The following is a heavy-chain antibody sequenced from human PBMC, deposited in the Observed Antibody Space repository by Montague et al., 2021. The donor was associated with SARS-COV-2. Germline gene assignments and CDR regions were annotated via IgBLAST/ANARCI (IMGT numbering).Heavy chain of an antibody. J-gene: IGHJ4*02. CDR3: ARVRYSSSWYGTKYYFDY. D-gene: IGHD6-13*01. V-gene: IGHV4-34*01. CDR2: ST. Sequence: STNYNPSLKIRVTISLDTSTNQFSLQLSSVTAADTAVYYCARVRYSSSWYGTKYYFDYWGQGNLVTVSS.